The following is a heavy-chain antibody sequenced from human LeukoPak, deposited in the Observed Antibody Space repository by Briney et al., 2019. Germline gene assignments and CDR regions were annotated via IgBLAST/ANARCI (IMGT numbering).Heavy chain of an antibody. CDR3: ARSFYCSGGSCYSYYYYYYMDV. D-gene: IGHD2-15*01. CDR1: GGSISSYY. J-gene: IGHJ6*03. Sequence: SETLSLTCTVSGGSISSYYWSWIRQPPGKGLEWIGYIYYSGSTNYNPSLKSRVTISVDTSKNQFSLKLISVTAADTAVYYCARSFYCSGGSCYSYYYYYYMDVWGKGTTVTVSS. V-gene: IGHV4-59*01. CDR2: IYYSGST.